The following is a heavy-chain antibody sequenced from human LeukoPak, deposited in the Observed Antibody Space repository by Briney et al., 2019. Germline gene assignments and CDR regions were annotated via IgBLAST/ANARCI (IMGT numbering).Heavy chain of an antibody. V-gene: IGHV1-2*02. D-gene: IGHD3-10*01. CDR1: VHTLTFHY. CDR3: AMSYYSSILDF. Sequence: ASVNVSFMSSVHTLTFHYLHWVRQAPGQGLEWMGGINPHTGGTDYAQNFQGRVTMTRDTSISTAYMDLSRLGSDDTAMYYCAMSYYSSILDFWGQGTLVIVS. CDR2: INPHTGGT. J-gene: IGHJ4*02.